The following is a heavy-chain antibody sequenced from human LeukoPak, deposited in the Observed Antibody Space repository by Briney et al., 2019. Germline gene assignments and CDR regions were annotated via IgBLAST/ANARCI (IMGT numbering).Heavy chain of an antibody. CDR3: AKGYYYDSSGYSDFDY. CDR1: GFTFSSYA. J-gene: IGHJ4*02. Sequence: GGSLRLSCAASGFTFSSYAMSWVRQAPGKGLEWVSAISGSGGSTYYADSVKGRFTISRDNSKNTLYLQMNSLRAEDTAVYYCAKGYYYDSSGYSDFDYWGQGTLVTVSS. CDR2: ISGSGGST. V-gene: IGHV3-23*01. D-gene: IGHD3-22*01.